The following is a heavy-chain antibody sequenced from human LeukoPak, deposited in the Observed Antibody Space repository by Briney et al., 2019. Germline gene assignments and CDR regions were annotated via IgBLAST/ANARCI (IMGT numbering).Heavy chain of an antibody. J-gene: IGHJ4*02. CDR1: GFTVSSNY. CDR3: ARDAKSSYCSGGSCYVDY. D-gene: IGHD2-15*01. Sequence: GGFLRLSCAASGFTVSSNYMSWVRQAPGKGLEWVSVIYSGGSTYYADSVKGRFTISRDNSKNTLYLQMNSLRAEDTAVYYCARDAKSSYCSGGSCYVDYWGQGTLVTVSS. CDR2: IYSGGST. V-gene: IGHV3-53*01.